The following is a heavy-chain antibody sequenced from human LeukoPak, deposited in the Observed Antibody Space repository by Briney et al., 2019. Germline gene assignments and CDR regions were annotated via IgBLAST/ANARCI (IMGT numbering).Heavy chain of an antibody. J-gene: IGHJ4*02. V-gene: IGHV3-33*01. D-gene: IGHD1-14*01. CDR3: TRYNNDHFDY. CDR1: GFTFGGYG. CDR2: IAYDGSRA. Sequence: GGSLGLSCAGSGFTFGGYGMHWFRQTPGKGLEWVAVIAYDGSRAFYADSVKGRFTISRDNSKNTMSVQTDDLRAEDTAVYYCTRYNNDHFDYWGQGTLVTVSS.